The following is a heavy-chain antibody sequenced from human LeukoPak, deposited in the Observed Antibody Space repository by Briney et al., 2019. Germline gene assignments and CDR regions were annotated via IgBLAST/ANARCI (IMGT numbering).Heavy chain of an antibody. CDR1: GYSVSSYW. CDR3: ARRSSGYNWFDP. D-gene: IGHD6-19*01. J-gene: IGHJ5*02. V-gene: IGHV5-10-1*01. Sequence: GESLRISCKGSGYSVSSYWISWVRQMPGKGLEWKGMIDPRDSYTNYSPSFQGHVTISADKSISTAYLQWSSLKASDTAMYYCARRSSGYNWFDPWGQGTLVTVSS. CDR2: IDPRDSYT.